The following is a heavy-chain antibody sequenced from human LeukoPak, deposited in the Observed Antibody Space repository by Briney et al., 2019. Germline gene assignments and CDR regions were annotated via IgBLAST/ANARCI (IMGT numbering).Heavy chain of an antibody. D-gene: IGHD3-3*01. CDR2: IYHSGST. V-gene: IGHV4-4*02. CDR1: GGSISSSNW. CDR3: ARGPFTIFGVVFSEGPNWFDP. Sequence: SETLSLTCAVSGGSISSSNWWSWVRQPPGKGLEWIGEIYHSGSTNYNPSLKSRVTISVDKSKNQFSLKLSSVTAADTAVYYCARGPFTIFGVVFSEGPNWFDPWGQGTLVTVSS. J-gene: IGHJ5*02.